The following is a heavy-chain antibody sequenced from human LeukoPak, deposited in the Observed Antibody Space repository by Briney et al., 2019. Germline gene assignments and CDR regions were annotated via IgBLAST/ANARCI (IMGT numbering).Heavy chain of an antibody. CDR3: ARSSGGNSDYYYYYMDV. V-gene: IGHV6-1*01. J-gene: IGHJ6*03. CDR1: GDSVSSNSAA. D-gene: IGHD4-23*01. CDR2: TYYRSKWYN. Sequence: SQTLSLTCAISGDSVSSNSAAWNWIRPSPSRGLEWLGRTYYRSKWYNDYAVSVKSRITINPDTSKNQFSLQLNSVTPEDTAVYYCARSSGGNSDYYYYYMDVWGKGTTVTVSS.